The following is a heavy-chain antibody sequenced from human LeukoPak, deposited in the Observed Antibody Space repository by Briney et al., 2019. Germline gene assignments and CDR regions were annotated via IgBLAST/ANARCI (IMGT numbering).Heavy chain of an antibody. D-gene: IGHD5-18*01. V-gene: IGHV3-23*01. J-gene: IGHJ4*02. Sequence: PGGSLRLSCAASGFTFSSYAMSWVRQAPGKGLEWVSAISGSGGSTYYADSVKGRFTISRDNSKNTLYLQMNSLGAEDTAVYYCAKDPLDVDTAMPVDYWGQGTLVTVSS. CDR2: ISGSGGST. CDR1: GFTFSSYA. CDR3: AKDPLDVDTAMPVDY.